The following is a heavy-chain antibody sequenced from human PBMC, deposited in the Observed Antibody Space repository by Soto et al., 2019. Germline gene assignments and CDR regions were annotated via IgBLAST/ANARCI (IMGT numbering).Heavy chain of an antibody. Sequence: QVQLVESGGGVVQPGKSLRLSCAAAGFIFRSYGVHWVRQAPGKGLEWVAVISHDGSNAYYADAVNGRFTISRDNAKNTVYLQMNSVRAEDTAVCYCAKQGIEVAGTDYFDYWGQGALVTVAS. CDR1: GFIFRSYG. J-gene: IGHJ4*02. CDR2: ISHDGSNA. V-gene: IGHV3-30*18. D-gene: IGHD6-19*01. CDR3: AKQGIEVAGTDYFDY.